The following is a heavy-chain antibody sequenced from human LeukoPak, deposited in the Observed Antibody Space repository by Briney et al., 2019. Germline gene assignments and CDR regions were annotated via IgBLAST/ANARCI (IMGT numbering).Heavy chain of an antibody. CDR2: IGSNGGDT. D-gene: IGHD6-25*01. CDR3: VKSDAAG. CDR1: GFTFSTYA. V-gene: IGHV3-64D*09. J-gene: IGHJ4*02. Sequence: PGGSLILSCLASGFTFSTYAIYWVRQTPGKGLEYVSAIGSNGGDTYYADSVKGRFSISRDKSKNTVYLQMSSLRAEDTAVYYRVKSDAAGCGQGTLVSVSS.